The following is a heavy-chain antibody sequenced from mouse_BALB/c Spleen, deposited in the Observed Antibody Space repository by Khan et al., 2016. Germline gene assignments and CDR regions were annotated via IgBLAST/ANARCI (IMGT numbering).Heavy chain of an antibody. J-gene: IGHJ2*01. V-gene: IGHV1-87*01. Sequence: QVQLQQSGAELARPGASVKLSCKASGYTFTTYWMQWVKQRPGQGLEWIGAIYPGDGDNRYPQKFKGKATLTADKSSSTAYMQLSSLASEDSAVYCCASGNSYYDYDYWGQGTTLTVSS. CDR2: IYPGDGDN. CDR1: GYTFTTYW. D-gene: IGHD2-4*01. CDR3: ASGNSYYDYDY.